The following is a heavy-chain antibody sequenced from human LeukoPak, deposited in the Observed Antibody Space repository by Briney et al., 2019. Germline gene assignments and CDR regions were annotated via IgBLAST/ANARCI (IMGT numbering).Heavy chain of an antibody. CDR3: AREGIAAAGKRVEGFDY. Sequence: EGSLRLSCAASGFTFSSYAMHWVRQAPGKGLEWVAVISYDGSNKYYADSVKGRFTISRDNSKNTLYLQMNSLRAEDTAVYYCAREGIAAAGKRVEGFDYWGQGTLVTVSS. D-gene: IGHD6-13*01. J-gene: IGHJ4*02. V-gene: IGHV3-30*04. CDR2: ISYDGSNK. CDR1: GFTFSSYA.